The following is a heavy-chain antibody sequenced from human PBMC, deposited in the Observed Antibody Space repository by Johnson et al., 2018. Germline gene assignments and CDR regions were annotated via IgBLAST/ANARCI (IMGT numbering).Heavy chain of an antibody. CDR1: GFTFSNAW. D-gene: IGHD3-10*01. CDR2: IKSKTDGGTT. CDR3: TRDRDGGIWVGELGYYYYGMDV. J-gene: IGHJ6*02. V-gene: IGHV3-15*01. Sequence: EVQLVESGGGLVKPGGSLRLSCAASGFTFSNAWMSWVRQAPGEGLEWVGRIKSKTDGGTTDYAAPVKGRFTISRDDSKNTLYLQMNSLKTEDTAVYYCTRDRDGGIWVGELGYYYYGMDVWGQGTTVTVSS.